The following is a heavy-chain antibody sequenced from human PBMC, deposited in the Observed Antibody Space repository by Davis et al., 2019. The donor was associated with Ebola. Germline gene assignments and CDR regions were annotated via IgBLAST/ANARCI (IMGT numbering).Heavy chain of an antibody. CDR3: ARDRDNYGWGTYFDY. CDR1: GFSFSDYA. D-gene: IGHD3-10*01. J-gene: IGHJ4*02. CDR2: ITYDGSKK. V-gene: IGHV3-30*04. Sequence: GESLKISCAASGFSFSDYAMNWVRQAPGKGLEWVAVITYDGSKKYHADSVKGRFTISRDNSKNTLYLEMNSLRAEDTAVYYCARDRDNYGWGTYFDYWGQGTPVTVSP.